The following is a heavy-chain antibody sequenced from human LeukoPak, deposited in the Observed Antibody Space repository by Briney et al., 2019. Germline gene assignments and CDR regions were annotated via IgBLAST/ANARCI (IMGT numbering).Heavy chain of an antibody. Sequence: QSGGSLRLSCAASGFTFSNYWMSWVRQAPGKGLEWVAVISYDGSNKYYADSVKGRFTISRDNSKNTLYLQMNSLRAEDTAVYYCAKPNRRYCSSTSCYPDWFDPWGQGTLVTVSS. CDR1: GFTFSNYW. CDR2: ISYDGSNK. J-gene: IGHJ5*02. D-gene: IGHD2-2*01. CDR3: AKPNRRYCSSTSCYPDWFDP. V-gene: IGHV3-30*18.